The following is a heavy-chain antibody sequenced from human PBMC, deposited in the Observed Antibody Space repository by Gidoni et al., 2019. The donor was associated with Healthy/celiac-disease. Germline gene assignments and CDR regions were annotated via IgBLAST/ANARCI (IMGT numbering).Heavy chain of an antibody. V-gene: IGHV3-30*18. D-gene: IGHD5-18*01. J-gene: IGHJ6*02. CDR2: ISYDGSNK. CDR1: GFTFSSYG. CDR3: AKDRVTGYYYYYYGMDV. Sequence: QVQLVESGGGVVQPGRSLRLSCAASGFTFSSYGMHWVRQAPGKGLEWVAVISYDGSNKYYADSVKGRFTISRDNSKNTLYLQMNSLRAEDTAVYYCAKDRVTGYYYYYYGMDVWGQGTTVTVSS.